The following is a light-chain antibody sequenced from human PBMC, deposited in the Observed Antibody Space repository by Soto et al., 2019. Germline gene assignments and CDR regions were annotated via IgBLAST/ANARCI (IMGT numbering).Light chain of an antibody. J-gene: IGLJ3*02. CDR1: SSNIGTYT. CDR2: SSD. V-gene: IGLV1-44*01. Sequence: QSVLTQPPSASGTPGQRVTISCSGSSSNIGTYTVDWYQQLPGAAPKLLIYSSDQRPSGVPDRFSGSKSATSASLAISGLQSEDEADYYCSAWDDSLIGPVFGGGTKLTVL. CDR3: SAWDDSLIGPV.